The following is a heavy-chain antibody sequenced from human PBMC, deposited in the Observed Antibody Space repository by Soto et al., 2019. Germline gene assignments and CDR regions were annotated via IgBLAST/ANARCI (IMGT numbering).Heavy chain of an antibody. Sequence: QLQLQESGSGLVRPSQTLSLTCAVSGGSISSGDYSWSWLRQPPGKGLEWIGYIFHTGSTKYNPSLKSRVTISVDRSKNQFSLKLSSVTAADTAVHYCARWADLLLEAFDIWGQGTMVSVS. CDR1: GGSISSGDYS. CDR2: IFHTGST. D-gene: IGHD1-1*01. CDR3: ARWADLLLEAFDI. V-gene: IGHV4-30-2*01. J-gene: IGHJ3*02.